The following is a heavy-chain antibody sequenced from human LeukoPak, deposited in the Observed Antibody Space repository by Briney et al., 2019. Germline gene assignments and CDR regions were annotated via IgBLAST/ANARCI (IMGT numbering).Heavy chain of an antibody. V-gene: IGHV3-9*01. J-gene: IGHJ4*02. Sequence: GGSLRLSCVVSGFTLDDYAMHWVRQAPGKGLEWVSGISGNGESKGYAVSVRGRFTISRDNAKNSLYLQMNSLRAKDTAVYYCVKGEKMWLARQPNYWGQGTLVTVSS. CDR1: GFTLDDYA. CDR2: ISGNGESK. D-gene: IGHD6-19*01. CDR3: VKGEKMWLARQPNY.